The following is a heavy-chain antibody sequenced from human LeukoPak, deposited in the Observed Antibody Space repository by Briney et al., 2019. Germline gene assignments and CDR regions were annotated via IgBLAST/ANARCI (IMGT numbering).Heavy chain of an antibody. V-gene: IGHV4-34*01. J-gene: IGHJ5*02. CDR1: GGSFSGYY. Sequence: PSETLSLTCAVYGGSFSGYYWSWIRQPPGKGLEWIGEINHSGSTNYNPSLKSRVTISVDTSKNQFSLKLSSVTAADTAVYYCAGFKETRFDPWGQGTLVTVSS. CDR2: INHSGST. CDR3: AGFKETRFDP.